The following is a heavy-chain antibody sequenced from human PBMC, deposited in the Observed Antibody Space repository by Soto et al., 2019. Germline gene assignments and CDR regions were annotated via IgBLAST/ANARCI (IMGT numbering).Heavy chain of an antibody. V-gene: IGHV3-53*01. CDR3: ARGYGSSSYFVAY. Sequence: GGSLRLSCGASGFTASTNYMSWVRQAPGKGLEWVSIFYKGGSTYYADPVKGRFTLSRDNSKNTLYLQMNSLRAEDTAIYYCARGYGSSSYFVAYWGQGIQVTVSS. D-gene: IGHD6-13*01. J-gene: IGHJ4*02. CDR2: FYKGGST. CDR1: GFTASTNY.